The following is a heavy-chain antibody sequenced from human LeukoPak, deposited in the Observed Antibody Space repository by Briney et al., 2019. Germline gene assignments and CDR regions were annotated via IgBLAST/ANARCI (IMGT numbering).Heavy chain of an antibody. D-gene: IGHD1-7*01. CDR3: AKDERNWNYNLASQTYD. CDR2: SANKANSYIT. Sequence: GGSLRLSCAASGFIFSDHYMDWVRQAPGKGLEWVGRSANKANSYITEYAASVKGRFSISRDDSKNSLFLQMNSLNTEDTAVYYCAKDERNWNYNLASQTYDWGQGTLVTVSS. J-gene: IGHJ4*02. V-gene: IGHV3-72*01. CDR1: GFIFSDHY.